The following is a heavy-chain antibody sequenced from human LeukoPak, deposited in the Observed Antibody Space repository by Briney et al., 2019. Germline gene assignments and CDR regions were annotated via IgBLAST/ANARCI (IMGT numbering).Heavy chain of an antibody. J-gene: IGHJ4*02. CDR1: GFTLSSNW. CDR3: AREGYFDWLSPEYYFDY. Sequence: GGSLRLSCAASGFTLSSNWMHWVRQAPGKGLEWVAVISYDGSNKYYADSVKGRFTISRDNSKNTLYLQMNSLRAEDTAVYYCAREGYFDWLSPEYYFDYWGQGTLVTVSS. CDR2: ISYDGSNK. V-gene: IGHV3-30-3*01. D-gene: IGHD3-9*01.